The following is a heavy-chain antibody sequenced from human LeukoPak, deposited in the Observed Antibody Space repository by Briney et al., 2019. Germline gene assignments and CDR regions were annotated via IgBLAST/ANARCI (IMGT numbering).Heavy chain of an antibody. D-gene: IGHD6-13*01. V-gene: IGHV1-2*02. CDR1: GHTFTDHY. Sequence: GASVKVSCKVSGHTFTDHYIHWVRQAPGQGLEWMGWINPNSGGTNYAQKFQGRVTMTRDTSISTAYMELSRLRSDDTAVYYCAREGYSSSYFAETNWFDPWGQGTLVTVSS. CDR2: INPNSGGT. CDR3: AREGYSSSYFAETNWFDP. J-gene: IGHJ5*02.